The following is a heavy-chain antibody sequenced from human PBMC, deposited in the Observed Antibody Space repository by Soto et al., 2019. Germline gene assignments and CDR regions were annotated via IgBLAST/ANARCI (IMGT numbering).Heavy chain of an antibody. CDR1: GGSISSGGYS. V-gene: IGHV4-30-2*01. CDR3: AGVWLRADY. Sequence: QLQLQESGSGLVKPSQTLSLTCAVSGGSISSGGYSWSWIRQPPGKGLEWIGYIYHTGSTYYSPSHETRVTITVDRSKNQFSLKLGSVTAADTAVYYCAGVWLRADYWGQGTLVTVSS. J-gene: IGHJ4*02. CDR2: IYHTGST. D-gene: IGHD5-12*01.